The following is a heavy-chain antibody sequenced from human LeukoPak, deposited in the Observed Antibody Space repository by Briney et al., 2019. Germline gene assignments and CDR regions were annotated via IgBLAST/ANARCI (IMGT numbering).Heavy chain of an antibody. J-gene: IGHJ4*02. V-gene: IGHV3-52*01. CDR2: IKCDGSEK. D-gene: IGHD2-15*01. CDR1: GFTFSSSW. CDR3: VRVEGGPDS. Sequence: PGGSLRLSCAASGFTFSSSWMHWVCQAPEKGLEWVADIKCDGSEKYSVDSVKGRLTISRDNAKNSLYLQVNSLRAEDMTVYYCVRVEGGPDSWGQGTLVTVSS.